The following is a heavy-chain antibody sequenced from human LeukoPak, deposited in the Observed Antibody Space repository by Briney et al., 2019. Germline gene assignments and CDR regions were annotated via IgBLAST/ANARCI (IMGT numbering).Heavy chain of an antibody. V-gene: IGHV3-15*01. J-gene: IGHJ4*02. CDR3: TTDLGLAAALYGYFDY. CDR1: GFTFSIAW. CDR2: IKSKTDGGTT. Sequence: PGGSLRLSCAASGFTFSIAWMSWVRQAPGKGLEWVGRIKSKTDGGTTDYAAPVKGRFTISRDDSKNTLYLQMNSLKTEDTAVYYCTTDLGLAAALYGYFDYWGQGTLVTVSS. D-gene: IGHD2-15*01.